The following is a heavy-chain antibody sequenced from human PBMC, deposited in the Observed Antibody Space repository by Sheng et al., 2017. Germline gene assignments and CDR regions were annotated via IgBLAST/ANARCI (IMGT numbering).Heavy chain of an antibody. D-gene: IGHD2-2*01. Sequence: QVQLQESGPGLVKPSETLSLTCTVSGGSISSYYWSWIRQPPGKGLEWIGYIYYSGSTNYNPSLKSRVTISVDTSKNQFSLKLSSVTAADTAVYYCARYIVVVPAAYMDVWGQGTTVTVSS. J-gene: IGHJ6*03. CDR2: IYYSGST. CDR3: ARYIVVVPAAYMDV. CDR1: GGSISSYY. V-gene: IGHV4-59*01.